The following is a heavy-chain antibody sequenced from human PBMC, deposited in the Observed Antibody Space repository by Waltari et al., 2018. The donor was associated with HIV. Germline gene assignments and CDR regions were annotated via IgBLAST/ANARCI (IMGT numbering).Heavy chain of an antibody. CDR2: INPNSGGT. CDR3: AREGARMTTMIYYYYGMDV. D-gene: IGHD4-4*01. CDR1: GYTLTGSY. J-gene: IGHJ6*02. Sequence: VPLVQSGAEVTKPGASVKVACTASGYTLTGSYMHWVRQAHGQGLEWMGRINPNSGGTNYAQQFQGRVTMTRDTSISTAYMELSRLRSDDTAVYYCAREGARMTTMIYYYYGMDVWGQGTTVTVSS. V-gene: IGHV1-2*06.